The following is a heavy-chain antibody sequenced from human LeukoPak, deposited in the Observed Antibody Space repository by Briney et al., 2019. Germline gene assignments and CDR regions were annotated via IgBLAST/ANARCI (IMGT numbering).Heavy chain of an antibody. CDR3: ARGVDYYYYDMDV. CDR1: GFTFSSYS. V-gene: IGHV3-21*01. Sequence: GGSLRLSCAASGFTFSSYSMNWVRQAPGKGLEWVSSISSSNNHIYYADSAKGRFTISKDNAKNSMYLQMNSLRAEDTAVYYCARGVDYYYYDMDVWGKGTTVTVS. CDR2: ISSSNNHI. J-gene: IGHJ6*03.